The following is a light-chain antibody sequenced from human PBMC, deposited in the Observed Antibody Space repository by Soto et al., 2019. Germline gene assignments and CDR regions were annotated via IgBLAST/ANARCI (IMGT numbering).Light chain of an antibody. Sequence: QPVLTQPPSVSETPGQRVVLSCSGSTSNIGSNTVNWYQQLPGTAPKAVIYSNSLRPSGVPDRFSGSKSGTSASLAISGLQSEDEADYYCAAWDDNLEGVLFGGGTQLTVL. CDR1: TSNIGSNT. V-gene: IGLV1-44*01. CDR2: SNS. CDR3: AAWDDNLEGVL. J-gene: IGLJ2*01.